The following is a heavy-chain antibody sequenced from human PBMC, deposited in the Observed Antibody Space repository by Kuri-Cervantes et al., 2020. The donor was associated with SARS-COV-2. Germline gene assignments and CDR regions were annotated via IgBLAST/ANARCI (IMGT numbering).Heavy chain of an antibody. D-gene: IGHD6-19*01. CDR1: GFAFNDYW. CDR3: ARIYSSGWYLGNGVDY. V-gene: IGHV3-30*03. J-gene: IGHJ4*02. Sequence: GGSLRLSCAASGFAFNDYWMAWVRQAPGKGLEWVAVISYDGSNKYYADSVKGRFTISRDNSKNTLYLQMNSLRAEDTAVYYCARIYSSGWYLGNGVDYWGQGTLVTVSS. CDR2: ISYDGSNK.